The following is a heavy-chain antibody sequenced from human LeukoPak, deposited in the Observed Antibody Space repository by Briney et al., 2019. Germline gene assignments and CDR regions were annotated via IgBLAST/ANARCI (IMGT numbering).Heavy chain of an antibody. J-gene: IGHJ4*02. CDR1: GFTFSSYA. V-gene: IGHV3-48*01. CDR3: ARSGAPIVVVPADIGY. CDR2: ISSSSSTI. D-gene: IGHD2-2*01. Sequence: PGGSLRLSCAASGFTFSSYAMSWVRQAPGKGLEWVSYISSSSSTIYYADSVKGRFTISRDNAKNSLYLQMNSLRAEDTAVYYCARSGAPIVVVPADIGYWGQGTLVTVSS.